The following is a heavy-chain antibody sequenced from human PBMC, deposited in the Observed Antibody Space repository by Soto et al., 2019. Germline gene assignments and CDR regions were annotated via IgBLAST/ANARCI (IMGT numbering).Heavy chain of an antibody. D-gene: IGHD2-2*01. J-gene: IGHJ6*02. CDR2: IDPSDSYT. CDR3: ARRQWYQLPGYYYYGMDV. CDR1: GYSFTSYW. Sequence: LGESLKISCKGSGYSFTSYWISWVRQMPGKGLEWMGRIDPSDSYTNYSPSFQGHVTISADKSISTAYLQWSSLKASDTAMYYCARRQWYQLPGYYYYGMDVWGQGTTVTVSS. V-gene: IGHV5-10-1*01.